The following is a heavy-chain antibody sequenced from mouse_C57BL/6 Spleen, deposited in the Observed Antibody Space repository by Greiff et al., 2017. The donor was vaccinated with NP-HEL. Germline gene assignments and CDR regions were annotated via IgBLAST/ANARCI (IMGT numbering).Heavy chain of an antibody. Sequence: VQLQQSGPELVKPGASVKMSCKASGYTFTDYNMHWVKQSHGKSLEWIGYINPNNGGTSYNQKFKGKATLTVNKSSSTAYMELRSLTSEDSAVYYCAMETAQATRWFAYWGQGTLVTVSA. D-gene: IGHD3-2*02. CDR1: GYTFTDYN. V-gene: IGHV1-22*01. CDR2: INPNNGGT. CDR3: AMETAQATRWFAY. J-gene: IGHJ3*01.